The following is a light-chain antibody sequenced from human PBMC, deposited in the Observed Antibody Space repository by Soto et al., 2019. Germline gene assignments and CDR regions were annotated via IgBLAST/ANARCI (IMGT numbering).Light chain of an antibody. CDR3: CSYAGSSTFV. CDR2: DVT. J-gene: IGLJ1*01. Sequence: QSVLTQPASVSGSPGQSITISCTGTSTDVGANKYVSWYQQHTGKAPKAIIYDVTNRPSGVFNRFSGSKPGNTASLTISGLQAEDEADYYCCSYAGSSTFVFGTGTKVTVL. V-gene: IGLV2-14*03. CDR1: STDVGANKY.